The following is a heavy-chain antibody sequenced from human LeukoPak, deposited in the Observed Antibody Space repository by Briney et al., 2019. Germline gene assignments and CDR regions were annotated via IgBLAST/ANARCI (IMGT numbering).Heavy chain of an antibody. J-gene: IGHJ5*02. V-gene: IGHV3-23*01. D-gene: IGHD3-22*01. CDR1: GFTFSSYA. CDR3: AKGRESQYYYDSSGYA. CDR2: ISGSGGST. Sequence: GGSLRLSCAASGFTFSSYAMHWVRQAPGKGLEWVSAISGSGGSTYYADSVKGRFTISRDNSKNTLYLQMNSLRAEDTAVYYCAKGRESQYYYDSSGYAWGQGTLVTVSS.